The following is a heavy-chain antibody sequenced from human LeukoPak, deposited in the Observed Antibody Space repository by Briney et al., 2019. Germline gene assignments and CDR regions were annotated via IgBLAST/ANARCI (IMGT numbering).Heavy chain of an antibody. V-gene: IGHV3-21*01. CDR1: GFTFSSYG. Sequence: GGSLRLSCAASGFTFSSYGMNWVRQAPGKGLEWVSSISSSSSYIYYADSVKGRFTISRDNAKNSLYLQMNSLRAEDTAVYYCARTYYDFWSGYYSLLTYFDYWGQGTLVTVSS. J-gene: IGHJ4*02. CDR2: ISSSSSYI. D-gene: IGHD3-3*01. CDR3: ARTYYDFWSGYYSLLTYFDY.